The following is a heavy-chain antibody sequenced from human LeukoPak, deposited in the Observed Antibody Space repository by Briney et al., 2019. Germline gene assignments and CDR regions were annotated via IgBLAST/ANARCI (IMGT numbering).Heavy chain of an antibody. Sequence: GGSLRLSCAVSGFTFSSYGMSWVRQAPGKGLEWVSGVSGSGGTTYYADSVKGRFTISRDNSKNTLYLQMNSLRAEDTAVYYCAKGPGGYYYMDVWGKGTTVTVSS. CDR1: GFTFSSYG. J-gene: IGHJ6*03. V-gene: IGHV3-23*01. CDR2: VSGSGGTT. CDR3: AKGPGGYYYMDV. D-gene: IGHD3-10*01.